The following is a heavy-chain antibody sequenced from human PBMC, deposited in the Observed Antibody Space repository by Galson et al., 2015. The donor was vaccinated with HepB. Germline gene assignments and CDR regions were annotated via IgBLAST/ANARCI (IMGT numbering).Heavy chain of an antibody. D-gene: IGHD1-14*01. CDR1: GYTFTGYY. J-gene: IGHJ5*02. CDR3: ARGVGQPENWFDP. V-gene: IGHV1-2*04. Sequence: SVKVSCKASGYTFTGYYMHWVRQAPGQGLEWMGWINPNSGGTNYAQKFQGWVTMTRDTSISTAYMELSRLRSDDTAVYYCARGVGQPENWFDPWGQGTLVTVSS. CDR2: INPNSGGT.